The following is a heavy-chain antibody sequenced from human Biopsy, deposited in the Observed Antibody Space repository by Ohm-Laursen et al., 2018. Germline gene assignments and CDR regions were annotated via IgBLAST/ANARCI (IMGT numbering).Heavy chain of an antibody. Sequence: SSVKVSCKPSGGSFSSYAISRARQAPGHGLEWMGGIIPFFGTPNYAQMFQGRVTITADTSTSTAYMELSSLRSDDTAVYYCARGRRLPAAISSYYYAMDVWGQGTTVTVSS. D-gene: IGHD2-2*01. J-gene: IGHJ6*02. CDR3: ARGRRLPAAISSYYYAMDV. CDR1: GGSFSSYA. V-gene: IGHV1-69*06. CDR2: IIPFFGTP.